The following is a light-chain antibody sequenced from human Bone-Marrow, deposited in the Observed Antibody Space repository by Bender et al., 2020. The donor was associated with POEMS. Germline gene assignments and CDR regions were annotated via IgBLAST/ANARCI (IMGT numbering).Light chain of an antibody. J-gene: IGLJ2*01. V-gene: IGLV1-40*01. Sequence: QSVLTQPPSMSAAPGQRVTIPCTGSSSNIGAGYDVHWYQQLPGTAPKLLIYGNSNRPSEVPDRFSGSKSGTSASLAITGLRAEGEADYFCQSYDSSLSHVVIGGGTKLTVL. CDR3: QSYDSSLSHVV. CDR1: SSNIGAGYD. CDR2: GNS.